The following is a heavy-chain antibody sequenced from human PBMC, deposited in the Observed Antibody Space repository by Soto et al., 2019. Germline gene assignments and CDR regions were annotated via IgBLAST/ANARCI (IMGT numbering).Heavy chain of an antibody. CDR3: ARAPYYYDSSGYYYFDY. CDR1: GGSISSGVYY. Sequence: SETLSLTCTVSGGSISSGVYYWSWIRQHPGKGLEWIGYIYYSGSTYYNPSLKSRVTISVDTSKNQFSLKLSSVTAADTAVYYCARAPYYYDSSGYYYFDYWGQGTLVTVSS. D-gene: IGHD3-22*01. CDR2: IYYSGST. V-gene: IGHV4-31*03. J-gene: IGHJ4*02.